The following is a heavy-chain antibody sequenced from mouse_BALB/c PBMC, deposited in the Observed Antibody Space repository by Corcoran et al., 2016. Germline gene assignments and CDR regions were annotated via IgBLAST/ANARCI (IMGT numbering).Heavy chain of an antibody. Sequence: QIQLVQSGPELKKPGETVKISCKASGYTFTNYGMNWVKQAPGKGLKWMGWINTYTGEPTYADDFKGRFAFSLETSASTAYLQINNLKNEETATYFCARWITTVGDYYAMDYWGQGTSVTVSS. J-gene: IGHJ4*01. V-gene: IGHV9-3-1*01. CDR3: ARWITTVGDYYAMDY. D-gene: IGHD1-1*01. CDR2: INTYTGEP. CDR1: GYTFTNYG.